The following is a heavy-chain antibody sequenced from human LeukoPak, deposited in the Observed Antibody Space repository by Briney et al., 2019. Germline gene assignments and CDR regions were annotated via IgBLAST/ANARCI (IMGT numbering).Heavy chain of an antibody. CDR3: AKDGAWLRFDD. D-gene: IGHD5-12*01. CDR2: ISPGGPT. J-gene: IGHJ4*02. CDR1: GFPFSSHG. Sequence: GGSLRLSCAGSGFPFSSHGMNWVRQAPGKGLEWVSGISPGGPTYYADSVKGRLTISRDDSKNTLYLQMRNLRADDTAVYYCAKDGAWLRFDDWGQGNLVTVSS. V-gene: IGHV3-23*01.